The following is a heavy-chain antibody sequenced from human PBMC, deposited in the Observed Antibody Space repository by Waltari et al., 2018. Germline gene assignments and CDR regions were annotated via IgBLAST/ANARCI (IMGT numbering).Heavy chain of an antibody. J-gene: IGHJ6*03. Sequence: QVQLVQSGAEVKKPGASVKVSCKASGYTFTGYYMHWVRQAPGQGLEWMGWINPNSGGTNYAQKFQGRVTITRDTSISTAYMELSRLRSDDTAVYYWARDLGGGLYYYYYMDVWGKGTTVTVSS. CDR2: INPNSGGT. CDR3: ARDLGGGLYYYYYMDV. D-gene: IGHD3-16*01. V-gene: IGHV1-2*02. CDR1: GYTFTGYY.